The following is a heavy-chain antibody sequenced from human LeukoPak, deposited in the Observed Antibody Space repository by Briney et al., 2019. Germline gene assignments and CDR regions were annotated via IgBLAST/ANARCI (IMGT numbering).Heavy chain of an antibody. J-gene: IGHJ4*02. D-gene: IGHD3-22*01. Sequence: KPSETLSLTCTVSGGSISSSSYYWGWIRQPPGKGLEWIGSIYYSGSTYYNPSLKSRVTISVDTSKNQFSLKLSSVTAADTAVYYCARRTNVMYYDSSGYYWGPGGHGLVDYWGQGTLVTVSS. CDR2: IYYSGST. V-gene: IGHV4-39*01. CDR1: GGSISSSSYY. CDR3: ARRTNVMYYDSSGYYWGPGGHGLVDY.